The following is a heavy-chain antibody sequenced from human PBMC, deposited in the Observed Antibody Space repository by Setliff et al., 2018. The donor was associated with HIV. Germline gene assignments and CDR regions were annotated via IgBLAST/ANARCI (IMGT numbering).Heavy chain of an antibody. J-gene: IGHJ3*02. D-gene: IGHD1-26*01. Sequence: SVKVSCKASGGTFSSYAISWVRQAPGQGLEWMGGIIPIFGTANYAQKFQGRVTITTDESTSTAYMELSSLRSEDTAVYYCARDIGRNTDAFDIWGQGTMVTVSS. CDR3: ARDIGRNTDAFDI. CDR1: GGTFSSYA. CDR2: IIPIFGTA. V-gene: IGHV1-69*05.